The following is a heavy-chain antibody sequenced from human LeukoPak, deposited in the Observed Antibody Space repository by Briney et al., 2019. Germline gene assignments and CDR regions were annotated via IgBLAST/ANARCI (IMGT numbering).Heavy chain of an antibody. D-gene: IGHD6-13*01. CDR3: ARRGQQLQYYYYYYYMDV. Sequence: SETLSLTCTVSGGSISSSYSWGWIRQPPGKGLEWIGEINHSGSTNYNPSLKSRVTISVDTSKNQFSLKLSSVTAADTAVYYCARRGQQLQYYYYYYYMDVWGKGTTVTISS. CDR1: GGSISSSYS. V-gene: IGHV4-34*01. J-gene: IGHJ6*03. CDR2: INHSGST.